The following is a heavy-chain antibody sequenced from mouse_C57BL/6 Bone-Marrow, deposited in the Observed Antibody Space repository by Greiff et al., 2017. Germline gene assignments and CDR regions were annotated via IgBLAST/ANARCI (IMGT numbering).Heavy chain of an antibody. CDR1: GYTFTSYW. CDR3: ARLYYDDY. V-gene: IGHV1-61*01. CDR2: IYPSDSET. Sequence: VQLQQSGAELVRPGSSVKLSCKASGYTFTSYWMDWVKQRPGQGLEWIGNIYPSDSETHYNQKFKDKATLTVDKSSSTAYMQRSSLTSEDSAVYYCARLYYDDYWGQGTTLTVSS. D-gene: IGHD2-4*01. J-gene: IGHJ2*01.